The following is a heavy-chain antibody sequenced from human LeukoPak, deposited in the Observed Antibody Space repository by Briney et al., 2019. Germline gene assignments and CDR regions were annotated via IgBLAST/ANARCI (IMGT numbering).Heavy chain of an antibody. D-gene: IGHD2-15*01. J-gene: IGHJ4*02. CDR3: ARGDIADPPAARYFDS. CDR1: GGSITSLGYY. V-gene: IGHV4-30-2*01. CDR2: SYPSGTT. Sequence: KTSETLSLTCTVSGGSITSLGYYWSWIRQPPGKGLEWIGYSYPSGTTSYSPSLKSRVTFSMDRSTNQFSLKLHSVTAADTAVYFCARGDIADPPAARYFDSWGRGTLVTVSS.